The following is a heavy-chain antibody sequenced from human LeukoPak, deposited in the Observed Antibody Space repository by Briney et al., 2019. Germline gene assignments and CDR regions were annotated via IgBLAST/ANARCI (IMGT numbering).Heavy chain of an antibody. V-gene: IGHV4-34*01. CDR3: ASGAVAGTVDY. CDR1: GGSFSGYY. J-gene: IGHJ4*02. CDR2: INHSGST. D-gene: IGHD6-19*01. Sequence: PSEPMSLTCAVNGGSFSGYYWSWIRQPPGKGLEWIGEINHSGSTNYNPSLKSRVTISVDTSKNQFSLKLSSVTAADTAVYYCASGAVAGTVDYWGQGTLVTVSS.